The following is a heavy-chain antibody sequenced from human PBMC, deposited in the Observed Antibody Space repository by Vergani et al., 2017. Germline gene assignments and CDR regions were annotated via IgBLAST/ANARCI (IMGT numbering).Heavy chain of an antibody. CDR3: ARDGGGGAYDAFDI. J-gene: IGHJ3*02. CDR2: INAGNGNT. Sequence: QVQLVQSGAEVKKPGASVKVSCKASGYTFTSYPMHWVRQAPGQRLEWMGWINAGNGNTKYSQKFQGRVTITRDTSASTAYMELSSLRSEDTAVYYCARDGGGGAYDAFDIWGQGTMVTVSS. CDR1: GYTFTSYP. D-gene: IGHD2-15*01. V-gene: IGHV1-3*01.